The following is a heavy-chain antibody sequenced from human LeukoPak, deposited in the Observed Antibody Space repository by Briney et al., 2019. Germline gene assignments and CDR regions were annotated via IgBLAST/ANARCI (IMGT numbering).Heavy chain of an antibody. CDR1: GFTFSSYV. Sequence: GRSLRLSCAASGFTFSSYVMHWVRQAPGKGLEWVAVISYDGSNKYYADSVKGRFTISRDNSKNTLYLQMNSLRAEDTAVYYCARDRVSVGTVTTPGYWGQGTLVTVSS. V-gene: IGHV3-30*04. D-gene: IGHD4-17*01. CDR3: ARDRVSVGTVTTPGY. CDR2: ISYDGSNK. J-gene: IGHJ4*02.